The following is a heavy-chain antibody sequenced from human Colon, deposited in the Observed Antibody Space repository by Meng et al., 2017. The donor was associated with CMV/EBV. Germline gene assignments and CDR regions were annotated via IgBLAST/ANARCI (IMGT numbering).Heavy chain of an antibody. CDR1: GFIFSGYA. J-gene: IGHJ4*02. V-gene: IGHV3-23*01. D-gene: IGHD1-26*01. CDR2: ISGFGEYT. Sequence: GGSLRLSCPAAGFIFSGYAMSWTRQAPGKGLEWVSIISGFGEYTNYIDSVRGRFIIHRDKSRDILYLQMNNLRAEDTAVYYCAKYSAPWDIRSLDGWGQGTLVTVSS. CDR3: AKYSAPWDIRSLDG.